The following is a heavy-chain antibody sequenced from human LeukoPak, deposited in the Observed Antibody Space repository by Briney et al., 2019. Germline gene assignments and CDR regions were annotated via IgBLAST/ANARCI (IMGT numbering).Heavy chain of an antibody. V-gene: IGHV3-73*01. CDR3: TGHFGVAQNWFDP. D-gene: IGHD3-3*01. Sequence: GGSLRLSCAASGFTFSGSAMHWVRQACGKGLEWVGRIRSKANSYATAYAASVKGRFTISRDDSKNTAYRQMNSLKTDDTAVYYCTGHFGVAQNWFDPWGQGTLVTVSS. J-gene: IGHJ5*02. CDR1: GFTFSGSA. CDR2: IRSKANSYAT.